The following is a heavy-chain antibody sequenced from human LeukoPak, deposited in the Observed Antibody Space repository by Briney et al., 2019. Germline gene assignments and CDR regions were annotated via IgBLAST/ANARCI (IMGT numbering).Heavy chain of an antibody. V-gene: IGHV3-23*01. CDR3: TKDTIFDI. J-gene: IGHJ3*02. Sequence: PGGSLRLSCVASGFTFSNYAISWVRQAPGKGLEWVSVISGSGSYTYYTDSVKGRFTISRDNSRNTVYLQMNSLRAEDTAVYFCTKDTIFDIWGQGTMVTVSS. D-gene: IGHD3-3*01. CDR2: ISGSGSYT. CDR1: GFTFSNYA.